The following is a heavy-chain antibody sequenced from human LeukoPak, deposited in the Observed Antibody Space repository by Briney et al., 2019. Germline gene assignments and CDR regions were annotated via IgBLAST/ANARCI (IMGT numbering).Heavy chain of an antibody. V-gene: IGHV4-61*02. CDR3: ARDRYYDSSGPPD. D-gene: IGHD3-22*01. J-gene: IGHJ4*02. Sequence: SETLSLTCTVSGGSISSGSYYWSWIRQPAGKGLEWIGRIYTSGSTNYNPSLKSRVTISVDTSKNQFSLKLSSVTAADTAVYYCARDRYYDSSGPPDWGQRTLVTVSS. CDR1: GGSISSGSYY. CDR2: IYTSGST.